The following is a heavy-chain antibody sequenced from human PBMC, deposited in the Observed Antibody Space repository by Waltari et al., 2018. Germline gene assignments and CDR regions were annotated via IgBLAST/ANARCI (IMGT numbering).Heavy chain of an antibody. CDR2: IYYLGST. J-gene: IGHJ4*02. V-gene: IGHV4-59*11. CDR1: GGSISSHY. CDR3: ARVAWGPLDY. Sequence: QVQLQESGPGLVKPSETLSLTCTVSGGSISSHYWSWIRQPPGKGLEWIGYIYYLGSTNYNPSLKSRVTISVDTSKNQFSLKLSSVTAAYTAVYYCARVAWGPLDYWGQGTLVTVSS. D-gene: IGHD7-27*01.